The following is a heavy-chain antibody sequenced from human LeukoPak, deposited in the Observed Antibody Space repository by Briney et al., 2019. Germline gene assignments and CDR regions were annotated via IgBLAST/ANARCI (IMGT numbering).Heavy chain of an antibody. Sequence: SETLSLTCAVYGGSFSGYYWSWIRQPPGKGLEWIGEINHSGSTNYNPSLKSRFTISVDTSKNQFSLKLSSVTAADTAVYYCARGQTYYYDSSGYSESPLSFDYWGQGTLVTVSS. J-gene: IGHJ4*02. CDR3: ARGQTYYYDSSGYSESPLSFDY. D-gene: IGHD3-22*01. V-gene: IGHV4-34*01. CDR2: INHSGST. CDR1: GGSFSGYY.